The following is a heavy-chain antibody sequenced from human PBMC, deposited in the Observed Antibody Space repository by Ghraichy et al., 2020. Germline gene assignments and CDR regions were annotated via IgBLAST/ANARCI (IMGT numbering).Heavy chain of an antibody. J-gene: IGHJ3*02. D-gene: IGHD2-15*01. V-gene: IGHV5-10-1*01. CDR2: IDPSDSYV. Sequence: GGSLRLSCKGSGYSFTTYWISWVRQMPGKGLEWMGRIDPSDSYVNYNPSFQGHVTIPADKSISTAYLQWSSLGSSDTAMYYCARPYCSGGDGYLRDAFDMWGPGTMDTVSS. CDR3: ARPYCSGGDGYLRDAFDM. CDR1: GYSFTTYW.